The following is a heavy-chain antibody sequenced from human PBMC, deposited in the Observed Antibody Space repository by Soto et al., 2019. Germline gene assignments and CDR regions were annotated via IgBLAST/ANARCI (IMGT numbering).Heavy chain of an antibody. Sequence: EVQLVESGGGLVQPGGSLRLSCAASGFTFSSYSMNWVRQAPGKGLEWVSYISSSSSTIYYADSVKGRFTISRDNAKNSLYLQMNSLRDEDTAVYYCVRAVPGDQTYFGYGMYGWGPGTTVTVSS. CDR1: GFTFSSYS. J-gene: IGHJ6*02. CDR3: VRAVPGDQTYFGYGMYG. V-gene: IGHV3-48*02. CDR2: ISSSSSTI. D-gene: IGHD7-27*01.